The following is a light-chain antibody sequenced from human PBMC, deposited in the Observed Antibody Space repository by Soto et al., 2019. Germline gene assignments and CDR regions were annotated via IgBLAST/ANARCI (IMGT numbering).Light chain of an antibody. CDR1: QSASTH. CDR3: QQRSNWPPTT. Sequence: EIMMKQSPGTLSVSPGERANLSCRASQSASTHLAWYQQKPGQAPRLLIYGASTRATGIPARFSDSGSGTEFTLTISSLEPEDFAVYYCQQRSNWPPTTFGQGTRLEIK. J-gene: IGKJ5*01. V-gene: IGKV3-15*01. CDR2: GAS.